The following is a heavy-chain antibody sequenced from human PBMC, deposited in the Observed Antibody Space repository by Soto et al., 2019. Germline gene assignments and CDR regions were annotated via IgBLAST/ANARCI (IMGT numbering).Heavy chain of an antibody. Sequence: SETLSLTCTVPGGSISSYYWSWIRQPPGKGLEWIGYIYYSGSTNYNPSLKSRVTISVDTSKNQFSLKLSSVTAADTAVYYCARSGLRFLEWSFGMDVWGQGTTVTVSS. D-gene: IGHD3-3*01. CDR2: IYYSGST. CDR3: ARSGLRFLEWSFGMDV. CDR1: GGSISSYY. J-gene: IGHJ6*02. V-gene: IGHV4-59*01.